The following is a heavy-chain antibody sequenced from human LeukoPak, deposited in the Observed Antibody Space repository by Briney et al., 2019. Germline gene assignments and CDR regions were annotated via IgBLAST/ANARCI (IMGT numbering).Heavy chain of an antibody. V-gene: IGHV3-33*01. CDR3: ARDGGRDTAMGSLPY. Sequence: GGSLRLSCAASGFTFSSYGMHWVRQAPGKGLEWVAVIWYDGSNKYYADSVKGRFTISRDNSKNTLYLQMNSLRAEDTAVYYCARDGGRDTAMGSLPYWGQGTLVTVSS. D-gene: IGHD5-18*01. CDR2: IWYDGSNK. J-gene: IGHJ4*02. CDR1: GFTFSSYG.